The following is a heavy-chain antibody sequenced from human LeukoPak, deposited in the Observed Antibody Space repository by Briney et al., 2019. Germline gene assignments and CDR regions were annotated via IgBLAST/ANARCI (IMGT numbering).Heavy chain of an antibody. Sequence: SVKVSCKASGGTFSSYAISWVRQAPGQGLEWMGGIIPIFGTANYAQKFQGRVTITTDESTSTAYMELSSLRSEDTAVYYCAGGAAAAANWFDPWGQGTLVTVSS. CDR1: GGTFSSYA. V-gene: IGHV1-69*05. D-gene: IGHD6-13*01. CDR2: IIPIFGTA. CDR3: AGGAAAAANWFDP. J-gene: IGHJ5*02.